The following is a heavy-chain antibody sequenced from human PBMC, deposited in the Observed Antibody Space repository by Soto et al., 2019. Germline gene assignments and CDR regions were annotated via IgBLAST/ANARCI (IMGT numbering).Heavy chain of an antibody. CDR1: GFTFSSYA. CDR2: ISGSGGST. V-gene: IGHV3-23*01. Sequence: GGSLRLSCAASGFTFSSYAMSWVRQAPGKGLEWVSAISGSGGSTYYADSVKGRFTISRDNSKNTLYLQMNSLRAEDTAVYYCASVLGYCTNGVCYGFDYWGQGTLVTVSS. D-gene: IGHD2-8*01. CDR3: ASVLGYCTNGVCYGFDY. J-gene: IGHJ4*02.